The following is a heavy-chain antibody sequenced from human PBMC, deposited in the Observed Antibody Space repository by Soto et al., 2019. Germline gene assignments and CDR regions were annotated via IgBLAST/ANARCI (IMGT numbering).Heavy chain of an antibody. CDR3: TTQSPTYDFDAFDI. Sequence: EVQVVESGGGLVKPGGSLRLSCAASGFTFSNAWMNWVRQAPGKGLEWVGRIKSKTNGGTTDYAAPVKGRFTISRDDSKTTLHLQMNSLKIEDSAVYYCTTQSPTYDFDAFDIWGQGTMVTVSS. CDR2: IKSKTNGGTT. CDR1: GFTFSNAW. D-gene: IGHD3-16*01. V-gene: IGHV3-15*07. J-gene: IGHJ3*02.